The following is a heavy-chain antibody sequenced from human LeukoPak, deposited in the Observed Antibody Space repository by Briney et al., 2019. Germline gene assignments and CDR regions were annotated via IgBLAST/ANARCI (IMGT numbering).Heavy chain of an antibody. CDR3: ARGGSGWPFDY. V-gene: IGHV4-38-2*02. J-gene: IGHJ4*02. CDR1: GHSIRSGYY. CDR2: IYQSGSA. D-gene: IGHD6-19*01. Sequence: SETLSLTCTVSGHSIRSGYYWGWIRQSPGKGLEWIGNIYQSGSASYNPSLTSRVTISVDSSKNELSLSLNSVTAADTAVYYCARGGSGWPFDYWGQGTLVTVSS.